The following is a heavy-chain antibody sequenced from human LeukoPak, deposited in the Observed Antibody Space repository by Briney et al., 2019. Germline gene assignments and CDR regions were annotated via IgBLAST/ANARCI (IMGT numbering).Heavy chain of an antibody. D-gene: IGHD3-22*01. J-gene: IGHJ3*02. CDR1: GGSISSYY. Sequence: ASETLSLTCTVSGGSISSYYWSWIRQPPGKGPERIGFIYYIGNTNYNPSLKSRVTISVDTSKNQFSLKLTSVTAADTAVYYCAREADSPKGFHAVDIWGQGTMVSVSS. CDR2: IYYIGNT. CDR3: AREADSPKGFHAVDI. V-gene: IGHV4-59*01.